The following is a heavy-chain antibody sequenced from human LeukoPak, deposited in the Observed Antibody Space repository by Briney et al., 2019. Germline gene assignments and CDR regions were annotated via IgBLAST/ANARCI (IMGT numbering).Heavy chain of an antibody. J-gene: IGHJ3*02. CDR3: AAEGSYDFWSGCYIRAFDI. CDR1: GFTFTSSA. CDR2: IVVGSGNT. V-gene: IGHV1-58*01. D-gene: IGHD3-3*01. Sequence: GASVKVSCKASGFTFTSSAVQWVRQARGQRLEWIGWIVVGSGNTNYAQKFQERVTITRDMSTSTAYMELSSLRSEDTAVYYCAAEGSYDFWSGCYIRAFDIWGQGTMVTVSS.